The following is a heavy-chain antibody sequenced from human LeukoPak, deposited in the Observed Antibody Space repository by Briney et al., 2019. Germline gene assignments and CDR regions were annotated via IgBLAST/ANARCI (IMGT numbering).Heavy chain of an antibody. V-gene: IGHV4-61*05. CDR3: ARIAVTTGPDY. CDR2: IYYSGST. CDR1: GGSISSSSYY. Sequence: SETLSLTCTVSGGSISSSSYYWGWIRQPPGKGLEWIGYIYYSGSTNYNPSLKSRVTISVDTSKNQFSLKLTSVTAADTAVYYCARIAVTTGPDYWGQGTLVTVSS. J-gene: IGHJ4*02. D-gene: IGHD4-17*01.